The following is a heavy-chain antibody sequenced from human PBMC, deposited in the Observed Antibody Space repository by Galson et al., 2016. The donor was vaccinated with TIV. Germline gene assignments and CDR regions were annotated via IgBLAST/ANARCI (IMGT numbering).Heavy chain of an antibody. J-gene: IGHJ6*02. CDR3: AKAPGLTSPSWGLYDYHYYLDV. CDR2: ISGYNENT. Sequence: SVKVSCKASGYSFTSYGVSWVRQAPGQGLEWMGWISGYNENTYYTQNFQGRVTMTTDTSTSTAYLELRSLRSDDTAVYYCAKAPGLTSPSWGLYDYHYYLDVWGQGTTVTVSS. CDR1: GYSFTSYG. V-gene: IGHV1-18*01. D-gene: IGHD3-16*01.